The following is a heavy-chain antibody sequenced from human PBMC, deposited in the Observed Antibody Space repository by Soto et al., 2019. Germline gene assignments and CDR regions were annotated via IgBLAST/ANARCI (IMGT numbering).Heavy chain of an antibody. Sequence: SETLSLTCTVSGGSISNYYWTWIRQPPGKGLEWIGYIYYSGSTNYNPSLKSRVTISVDTSKNQFSLKLSSVTAADTAVYYCAILLWADYVGIFDPLGQGTLFTVSS. V-gene: IGHV4-59*01. D-gene: IGHD4-17*01. J-gene: IGHJ5*02. CDR3: AILLWADYVGIFDP. CDR1: GGSISNYY. CDR2: IYYSGST.